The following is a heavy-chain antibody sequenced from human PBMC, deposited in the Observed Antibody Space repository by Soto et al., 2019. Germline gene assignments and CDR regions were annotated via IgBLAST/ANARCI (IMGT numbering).Heavy chain of an antibody. V-gene: IGHV3-49*04. J-gene: IGHJ6*02. CDR1: GFTSDDFA. D-gene: IGHD3-3*01. CDR2: VGSKTYDGAA. Sequence: GGSLRLSCTFSGFTSDDFALTWVRQAPGKGLEWLGLVGSKTYDGAAEYAASVKGRFTISRDESTSTAFLQMNRLKTEDTAVYYCTRDGDFYGFDVWGQGTTVTVS. CDR3: TRDGDFYGFDV.